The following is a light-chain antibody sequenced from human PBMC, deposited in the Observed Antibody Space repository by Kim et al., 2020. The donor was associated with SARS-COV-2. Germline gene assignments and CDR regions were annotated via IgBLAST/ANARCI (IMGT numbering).Light chain of an antibody. V-gene: IGKV1-27*01. CDR2: AAS. J-gene: IGKJ4*01. CDR1: QGIRNY. CDR3: QRYRTAPLT. Sequence: ASVGERVTIACRASQGIRNYVAWYQQKPGKVPKLLIYAASTLQSGVPSRFSGSGSGTDFTRSISSLQPEDVATYYCQRYRTAPLTFGGGTKVDIK.